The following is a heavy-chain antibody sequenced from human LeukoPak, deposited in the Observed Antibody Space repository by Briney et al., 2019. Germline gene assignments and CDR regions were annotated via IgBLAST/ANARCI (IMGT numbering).Heavy chain of an antibody. CDR3: ARLGRRAARPFDY. Sequence: SETLSLTCTVSGGSISSYYWSWIRQPPGKGLEWIGYIYYSGSTNYNPSLKSRVTISVDTSKNQFSLKLSSVTAADTAVYYCARLGRRAARPFDYWGQGTLVTVSS. CDR2: IYYSGST. CDR1: GGSISSYY. V-gene: IGHV4-59*12. J-gene: IGHJ4*02. D-gene: IGHD6-6*01.